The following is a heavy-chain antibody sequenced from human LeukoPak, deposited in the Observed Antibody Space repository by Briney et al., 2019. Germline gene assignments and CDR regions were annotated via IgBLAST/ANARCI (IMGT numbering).Heavy chain of an antibody. CDR3: ARGVIRGIDAFDI. CDR2: SYSGGST. Sequence: GGSLRLSCAASGFTVSSNYISWVRQAPGKGLECVSVSYSGGSTDYADSVKGRFTISGDNSKNTLYLQMNSLRTEDTAVYYCARGVIRGIDAFDIWGQGTMVTVSS. CDR1: GFTVSSNY. J-gene: IGHJ3*02. V-gene: IGHV3-66*02. D-gene: IGHD3-10*01.